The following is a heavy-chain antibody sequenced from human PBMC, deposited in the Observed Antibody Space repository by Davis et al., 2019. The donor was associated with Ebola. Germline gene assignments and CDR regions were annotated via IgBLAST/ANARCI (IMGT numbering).Heavy chain of an antibody. D-gene: IGHD6-19*01. J-gene: IGHJ4*02. V-gene: IGHV5-10-1*04. CDR1: GYSFTSYW. CDR3: VRAPAVADPTTFDS. CDR2: IDPSDSYT. Sequence: KVSCKGSGYSFTSYWISWVRQMPGKGLEWMGRIDPSDSYTNYSPSFQGQVTISFDKSINTAYLQWSSLQASDTAMYYCVRAPAVADPTTFDSWGQGTLVTVSS.